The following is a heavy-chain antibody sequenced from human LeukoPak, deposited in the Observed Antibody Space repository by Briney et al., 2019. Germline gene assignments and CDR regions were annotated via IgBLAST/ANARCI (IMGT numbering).Heavy chain of an antibody. CDR3: ARASVLRYFDWSSQY. J-gene: IGHJ4*02. D-gene: IGHD3-9*01. CDR2: IYPGDSDT. CDR1: GYSFTSYW. V-gene: IGHV5-51*01. Sequence: GESLKISCKGSGYSFTSYWIGWVRQVPGKGLEWMGIIYPGDSDTRYSPSFQGPVTISADKSISTSYRQWSSLKASDTAMYYCARASVLRYFDWSSQYWGQGTLVTVSS.